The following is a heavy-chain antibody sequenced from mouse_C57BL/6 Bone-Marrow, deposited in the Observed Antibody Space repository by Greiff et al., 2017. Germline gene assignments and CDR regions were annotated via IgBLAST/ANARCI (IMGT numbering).Heavy chain of an antibody. V-gene: IGHV1-7*01. CDR3: ARERWLLPAMDY. J-gene: IGHJ4*01. Sequence: VQLQQSGAELAKPGASVKLSCKASGYTFTSYWMHWVKQRPGQGLEWIGYINPSSGYTKYNQKFKDKATLTADKSPSTAYMQLSSLTYEDSAVYYCARERWLLPAMDYWGQGTSVTVSS. D-gene: IGHD2-3*01. CDR1: GYTFTSYW. CDR2: INPSSGYT.